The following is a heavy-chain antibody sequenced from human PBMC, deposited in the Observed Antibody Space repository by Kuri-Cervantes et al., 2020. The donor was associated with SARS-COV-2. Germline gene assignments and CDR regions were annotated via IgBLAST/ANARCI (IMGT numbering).Heavy chain of an antibody. CDR3: ARDQGYDSGSYYGFDY. Sequence: ESLKISCTVSGGSISSSSYYWSWIRQPPGKGLEWIGYIYYSGSTNYNPSLKSRVTISVDTSKNQFSLKLSSVTAADTAVYYCARDQGYDSGSYYGFDYWGQGTLVTVSS. CDR2: IYYSGST. J-gene: IGHJ4*02. D-gene: IGHD1-26*01. V-gene: IGHV4-61*01. CDR1: GGSISSSSYY.